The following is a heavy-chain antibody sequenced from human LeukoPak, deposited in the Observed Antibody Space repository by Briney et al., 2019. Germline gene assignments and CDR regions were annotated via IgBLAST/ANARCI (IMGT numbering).Heavy chain of an antibody. V-gene: IGHV3-48*01. CDR2: ISRTGTTI. J-gene: IGHJ4*02. D-gene: IGHD6-6*01. CDR3: ARDLGLGDHELLL. Sequence: GGSLTLACAPSGSTFNSYSMNWVRQAPGKGLEWISYISRTGTTIYYADSVKGRFTISRDNAKNSLYLQMNSLRSEDTGLYFCARDLGLGDHELLLWGQGTLLTVSS. CDR1: GSTFNSYS.